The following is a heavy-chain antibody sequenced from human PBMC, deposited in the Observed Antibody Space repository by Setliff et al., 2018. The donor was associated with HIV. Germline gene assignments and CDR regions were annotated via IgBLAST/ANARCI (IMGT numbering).Heavy chain of an antibody. Sequence: SENLSLTCTVSGGSFSTYYWSWIRQPAGEGLEYIGRVHSTGTTIYNPSLKSRATMSVDTSKNQLSLKLRSVTAADTAVYYCARARITMTGGRLEPYAFDRWGQGTKVTVSS. V-gene: IGHV4-4*07. CDR3: ARARITMTGGRLEPYAFDR. CDR1: GGSFSTYY. J-gene: IGHJ3*01. CDR2: VHSTGTT. D-gene: IGHD3-22*01.